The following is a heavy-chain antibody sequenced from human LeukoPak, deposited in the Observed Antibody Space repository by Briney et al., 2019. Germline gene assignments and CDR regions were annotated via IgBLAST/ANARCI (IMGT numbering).Heavy chain of an antibody. V-gene: IGHV4-34*01. Sequence: SETLSLTCAVYGGSFSGYYWSWIRQPPGKGLEWIGEINHSGGTNYNPSLKSRVTISVDTSKNQFSLKLSSVTAADTAVYYCARDQMGYCSSTSCYPDAFGIWGQGTMVTVSS. J-gene: IGHJ3*02. CDR3: ARDQMGYCSSTSCYPDAFGI. D-gene: IGHD2-2*01. CDR1: GGSFSGYY. CDR2: INHSGGT.